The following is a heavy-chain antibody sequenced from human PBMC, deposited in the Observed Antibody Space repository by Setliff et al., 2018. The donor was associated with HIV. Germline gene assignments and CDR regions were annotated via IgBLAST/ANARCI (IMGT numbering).Heavy chain of an antibody. Sequence: QSGGSLRLSCAASGFTFSPYWMHWVRQAPGKGLVWVSRINSDGTSTTYADSVKGRFTISRDNAKNTLYLQMNSLRAEDTAVYYCARDLSYDYDRSSDTFDYWGQGTQVTVSS. CDR2: INSDGTST. CDR3: ARDLSYDYDRSSDTFDY. CDR1: GFTFSPYW. J-gene: IGHJ4*02. D-gene: IGHD3-22*01. V-gene: IGHV3-74*03.